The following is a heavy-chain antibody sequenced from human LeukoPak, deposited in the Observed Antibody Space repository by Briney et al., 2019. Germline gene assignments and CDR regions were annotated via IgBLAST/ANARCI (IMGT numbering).Heavy chain of an antibody. CDR3: ASPYSSGWAPVGY. D-gene: IGHD6-19*01. CDR1: GGSISSSNW. Sequence: PSETLSLTCAVSGGSISSSNWWSWVRPPPGKGLEWIGEIYHSGSTNYNPSLKSRVTISVDKSKNQFSLKLSSVTAADTAVYYCASPYSSGWAPVGYWGQGTLVTVSS. CDR2: IYHSGST. J-gene: IGHJ4*02. V-gene: IGHV4-4*02.